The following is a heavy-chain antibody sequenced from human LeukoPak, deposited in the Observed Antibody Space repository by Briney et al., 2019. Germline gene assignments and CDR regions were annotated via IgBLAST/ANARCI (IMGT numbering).Heavy chain of an antibody. CDR2: SNRTGST. CDR3: ARHYWTPGAFDI. Sequence: SETLSLTCGVSGYSISTGYYWGWVRQPPGKGLERIVSSNRTGSTHHNPSLKSRVTISVDTSKNQFSLKLTSVTAADTAVYYCARHYWTPGAFDIWGQGAMVTVSS. CDR1: GYSISTGYY. D-gene: IGHD3/OR15-3a*01. J-gene: IGHJ3*02. V-gene: IGHV4-38-2*01.